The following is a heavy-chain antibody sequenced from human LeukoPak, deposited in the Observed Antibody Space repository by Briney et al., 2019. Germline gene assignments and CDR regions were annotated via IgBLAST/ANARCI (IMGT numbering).Heavy chain of an antibody. D-gene: IGHD3-3*01. V-gene: IGHV3-72*01. CDR1: GFIFSDHN. J-gene: IGHJ5*02. CDR2: IRNKANSYII. CDR3: ARDAGWRLDP. Sequence: GGSLRLSCAASGFIFSDHNMDWVRQAPGKRLEWVGRIRNKANSYIIEDAASVSGRFTISRDDAKNSLFLQMNSLRAEDTAVYYCARDAGWRLDPWGQGTLVTVSS.